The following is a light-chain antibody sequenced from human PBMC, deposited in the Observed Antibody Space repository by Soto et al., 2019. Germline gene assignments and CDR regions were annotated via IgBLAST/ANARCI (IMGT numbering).Light chain of an antibody. CDR3: QQFSSYPLT. CDR2: DAS. CDR1: QTVRNNY. Sequence: EIVLTQSPAILSVSPGERATLSCRASQTVRNNYLAWYQQKPGQAPKLLIYDASSRATGIPDRFSGGGSGTDFILTISRLEPEDFAVYYCQQFSSYPLTFGGGTKVDIK. V-gene: IGKV3-20*01. J-gene: IGKJ4*01.